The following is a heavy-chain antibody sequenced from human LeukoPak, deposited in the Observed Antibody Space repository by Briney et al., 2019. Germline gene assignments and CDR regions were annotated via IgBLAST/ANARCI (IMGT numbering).Heavy chain of an antibody. CDR2: IIPIFGTA. CDR1: GYTXTSYG. CDR3: ARDTTMVRGPIGEYFDY. Sequence: SVKVSCKASGYTXTSYGISWVRQAPGQGLDWMGGIIPIFGTANYAQKFQGRVTITADESTSTAYMELSSLRSEDTAVYYCARDTTMVRGPIGEYFDYWGQGTLVTVSS. D-gene: IGHD3-10*01. J-gene: IGHJ4*02. V-gene: IGHV1-69*13.